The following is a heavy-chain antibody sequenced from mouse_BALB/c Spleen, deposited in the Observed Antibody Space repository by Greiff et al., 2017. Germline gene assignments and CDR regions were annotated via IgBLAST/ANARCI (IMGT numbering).Heavy chain of an antibody. V-gene: IGHV5-6-5*01. CDR3: ARSPLYYYGSSTYAMDY. Sequence: EVQGVESGGGLVKPGGSLKLSCAASGFTFSSYAMSWVRQTPEKRLEWVASISSGGSTYYPDSVKGRFTISRDNARNILYLQMSSLRSEDTAMYYCARSPLYYYGSSTYAMDYWGQGTSVTVSS. CDR2: ISSGGST. D-gene: IGHD1-1*01. J-gene: IGHJ4*01. CDR1: GFTFSSYA.